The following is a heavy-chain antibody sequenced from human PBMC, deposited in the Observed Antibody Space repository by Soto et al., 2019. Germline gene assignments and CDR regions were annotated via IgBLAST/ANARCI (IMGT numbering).Heavy chain of an antibody. CDR2: IIPIFGTA. CDR3: ARGIAAATKSRYYYYYGMDV. Sequence: SLKVSCKASGGTFSSYAISWVRQAPGQGLEWMGGIIPIFGTANYAQKFQGRVTITADESTCTGYMELSSLRSEDTAVYYCARGIAAATKSRYYYYYGMDVWGQGTTVTVSS. CDR1: GGTFSSYA. J-gene: IGHJ6*02. D-gene: IGHD6-13*01. V-gene: IGHV1-69*13.